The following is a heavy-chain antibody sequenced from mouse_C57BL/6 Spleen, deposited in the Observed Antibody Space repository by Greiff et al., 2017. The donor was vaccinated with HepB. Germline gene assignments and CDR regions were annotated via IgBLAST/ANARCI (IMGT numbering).Heavy chain of an antibody. CDR1: GYTFTSYW. CDR2: IDPSDSYT. CDR3: AIHYYAMDY. Sequence: QVHVKQPGAELVKPGASVKLSCKASGYTFTSYWMQWVKQRPGQGLEWIGEIDPSDSYTNYNQKFKGKATLTVDTSSSTAYMQLSSLTSEDSAVYYCAIHYYAMDYWGQGTSVTVSS. V-gene: IGHV1-50*01. J-gene: IGHJ4*01.